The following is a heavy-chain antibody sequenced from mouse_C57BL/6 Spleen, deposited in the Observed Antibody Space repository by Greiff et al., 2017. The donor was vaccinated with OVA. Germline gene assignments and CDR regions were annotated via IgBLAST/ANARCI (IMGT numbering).Heavy chain of an antibody. CDR2: ISGGGGNT. V-gene: IGHV5-9*01. Sequence: EVMLVESGGGLVKPGGSLKLSCAASGFTFSSYTMSWVRQTPEKRLEWVATISGGGGNTYYPDSVKGRFTISRDNAKNTLYLQMSSLRSEDTALYYCARHGFPDAMDYWGQGTSVTVSS. CDR1: GFTFSSYT. J-gene: IGHJ4*01. CDR3: ARHGFPDAMDY.